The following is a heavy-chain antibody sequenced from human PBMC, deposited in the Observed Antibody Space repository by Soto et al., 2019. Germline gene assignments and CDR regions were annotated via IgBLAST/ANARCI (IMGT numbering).Heavy chain of an antibody. V-gene: IGHV3-33*01. CDR3: ARAKSATVTTIPGYYYGMDV. CDR2: IWYDGSNK. J-gene: IGHJ6*02. D-gene: IGHD4-17*01. CDR1: GFTFSSYG. Sequence: QVQLVESGGGVVQPGRSLRLSCAASGFTFSSYGMHWVRQAPGKGLEWVAVIWYDGSNKYYADSVKGRFTISRDNSKNTLYLQMNSLRAEDTAVYYCARAKSATVTTIPGYYYGMDVWGQGTTVTVSS.